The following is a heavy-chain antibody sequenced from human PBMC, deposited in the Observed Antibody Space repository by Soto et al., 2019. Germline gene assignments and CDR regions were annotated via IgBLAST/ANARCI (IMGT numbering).Heavy chain of an antibody. CDR3: ARRESGTYIRAFDI. Sequence: PGESLKISCKGSGYSFTSYWIGWVRQVPGKGLEWMGIIYPGDSDSRYSPSFQGQVTISADKSISTAYLQWSSLKASDTGMYYCARRESGTYIRAFDIWGQGTMVTVSS. D-gene: IGHD1-26*01. CDR1: GYSFTSYW. CDR2: IYPGDSDS. V-gene: IGHV5-51*01. J-gene: IGHJ3*02.